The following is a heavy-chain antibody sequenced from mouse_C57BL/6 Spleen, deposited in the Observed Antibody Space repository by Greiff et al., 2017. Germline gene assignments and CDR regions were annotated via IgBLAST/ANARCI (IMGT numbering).Heavy chain of an antibody. CDR3: ARGGYSNYDYFDY. CDR1: GYTFTSYW. J-gene: IGHJ2*01. Sequence: QVQLQQSGAELVKPGASVKLSCKASGYTFTSYWMQWVKQRPGQGLEWIGEIDPSDSYTNYNQKFKGKATLTVDPSSSTAYMQLSSLTSEDSAVYYCARGGYSNYDYFDYWGQGTTLTVSS. D-gene: IGHD2-5*01. CDR2: IDPSDSYT. V-gene: IGHV1-50*01.